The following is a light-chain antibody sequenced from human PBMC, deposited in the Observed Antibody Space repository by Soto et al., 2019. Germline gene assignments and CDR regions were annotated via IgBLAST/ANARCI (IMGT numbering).Light chain of an antibody. CDR2: EVT. V-gene: IGLV2-14*01. J-gene: IGLJ1*01. CDR3: SSYTTSSTRV. Sequence: HSVVTQPGWVSGSTGQSIAISCTGSSSDVGIYNYVSWYQQHPGKVPKLIIYEVTNRPSGVSNRFSGSKSGNTASLTISGLQAEDEADYYCSSYTTSSTRVFGTGTKVTVL. CDR1: SSDVGIYNY.